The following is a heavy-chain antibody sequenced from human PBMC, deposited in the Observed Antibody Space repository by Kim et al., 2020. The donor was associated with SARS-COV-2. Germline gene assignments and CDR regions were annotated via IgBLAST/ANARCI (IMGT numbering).Heavy chain of an antibody. CDR3: ARDKSGERWFDP. J-gene: IGHJ5*02. D-gene: IGHD1-1*01. Sequence: YYNPSLKSRVTISVDTSKNQFSLKLNSVTAADTAVYFCARDKSGERWFDPWGQGTLVTVSS. V-gene: IGHV4-39*07.